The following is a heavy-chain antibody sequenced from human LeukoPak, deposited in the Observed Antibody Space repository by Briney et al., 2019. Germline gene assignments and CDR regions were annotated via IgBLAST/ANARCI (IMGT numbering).Heavy chain of an antibody. CDR2: INHSGST. Sequence: SETLSLTCAVYGGSFRGYYWSWIRQPPGKGLEWIGEINHSGSTNYNPSLKSRVTISVDTSKNQFSLKLSSVTAADTAVYYCARISYDSSGYYFYYYYGMDVWGQGTTVTVSS. J-gene: IGHJ6*02. V-gene: IGHV4-34*01. D-gene: IGHD3-22*01. CDR1: GGSFRGYY. CDR3: ARISYDSSGYYFYYYYGMDV.